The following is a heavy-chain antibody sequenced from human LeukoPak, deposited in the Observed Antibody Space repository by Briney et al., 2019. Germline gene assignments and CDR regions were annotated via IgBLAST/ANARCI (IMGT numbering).Heavy chain of an antibody. V-gene: IGHV3-11*04. D-gene: IGHD3-16*01. Sequence: PGGSLRLSCAASGFTFSDYYMSWIRQTPGKGLEWVSYISSSSSTIYYADSVKGRFTISRDNAKNSLYLQMNSLRAEDTAVYYCARDVMITFGGVYGGDYWGQGTLVTVSS. CDR1: GFTFSDYY. CDR2: ISSSSSTI. CDR3: ARDVMITFGGVYGGDY. J-gene: IGHJ4*02.